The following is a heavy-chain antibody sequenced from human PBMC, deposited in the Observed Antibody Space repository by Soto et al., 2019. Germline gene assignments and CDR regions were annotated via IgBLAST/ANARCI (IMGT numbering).Heavy chain of an antibody. CDR1: GFTFSDSY. Sequence: LRLSCAASGFTFSDSYMMWIRQAPGKGLEWVSYLSGSTSYINYADSVKGRFTISRDNAKNLLYLQMNSLRAEDTAMYYCARGESMAAAVGYWGQGTQVTVSS. J-gene: IGHJ4*02. CDR2: LSGSTSYI. CDR3: ARGESMAAAVGY. D-gene: IGHD2-15*01. V-gene: IGHV3-11*06.